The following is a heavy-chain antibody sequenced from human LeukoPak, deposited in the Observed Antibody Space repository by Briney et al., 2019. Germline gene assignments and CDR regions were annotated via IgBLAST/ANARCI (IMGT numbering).Heavy chain of an antibody. V-gene: IGHV4-61*02. D-gene: IGHD3-22*01. CDR2: INTSGST. CDR1: GGSISSGRYY. Sequence: SETLSLTCTVSGGSISSGRYYWRWIRQPAGKGLEWIGRINTSGSTNYNPSLKSRVTISVDTSKNQFSLKLSSVTAADTAVYYCARDLPLDSSGYYYTWFDPWGQGTLVTVSS. CDR3: ARDLPLDSSGYYYTWFDP. J-gene: IGHJ5*02.